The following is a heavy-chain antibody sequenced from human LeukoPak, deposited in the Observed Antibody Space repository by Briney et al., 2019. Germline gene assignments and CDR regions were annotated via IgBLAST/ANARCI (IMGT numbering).Heavy chain of an antibody. CDR3: ARDNPSREVVVADYYYYGMDV. D-gene: IGHD2-15*01. CDR1: GYTFTSYG. CDR2: ISAYNGNT. V-gene: IGHV1-18*01. J-gene: IGHJ6*02. Sequence: GASVKVSCKASGYTFTSYGISWVRQAPGQGLEWMGWISAYNGNTNYAQKLQGRVTMTTDTSTSTAYMELRSLRSDDTAVYYCARDNPSREVVVADYYYYGMDVWGQGTTVTVSS.